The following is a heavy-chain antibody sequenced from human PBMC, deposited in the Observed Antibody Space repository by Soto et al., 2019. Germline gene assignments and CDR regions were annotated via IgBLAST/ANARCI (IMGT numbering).Heavy chain of an antibody. Sequence: SSETLSLTCTVSGGSISSSSYYWGWIRQPPGKGLEWIGSIYYSGSTYYNPSLKSRVTISVDTSKNQFSLKLSSVTAADTAVYYCARRGYYDFWSGYYTLSYFDYWGQGTMVTVYS. CDR3: ARRGYYDFWSGYYTLSYFDY. J-gene: IGHJ4*02. D-gene: IGHD3-3*01. CDR2: IYYSGST. V-gene: IGHV4-39*01. CDR1: GGSISSSSYY.